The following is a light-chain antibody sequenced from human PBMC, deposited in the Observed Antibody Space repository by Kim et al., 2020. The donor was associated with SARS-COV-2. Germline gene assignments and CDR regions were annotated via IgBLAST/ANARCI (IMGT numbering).Light chain of an antibody. Sequence: EIVLTQSPGTLSLSPGERATLSCRASQSVGSDYLAWYQQKPGQAPRLLIYAASSRATGIPDRFSGSGSGTDFTLTISRLEPEDFAVYYCQQYGTSPPYTFGRGTKLEI. J-gene: IGKJ2*01. CDR2: AAS. CDR1: QSVGSDY. V-gene: IGKV3-20*01. CDR3: QQYGTSPPYT.